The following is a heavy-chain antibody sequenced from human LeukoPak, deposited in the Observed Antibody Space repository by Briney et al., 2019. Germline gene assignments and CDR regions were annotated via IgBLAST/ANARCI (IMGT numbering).Heavy chain of an antibody. Sequence: SETLSLTCTVSVGSVSSNSYYWGWIRHPPGKGLEWIGSIYYLGSTYYNPSLRTRLTMSVDTSKNQLSLTLPSVTAADTAVYYSARHFGTYRNDLDVRGQGTTPTVSS. CDR3: ARHFGTYRNDLDV. D-gene: IGHD3-3*01. J-gene: IGHJ6*02. CDR1: VGSVSSNSYY. CDR2: IYYLGST. V-gene: IGHV4-39*01.